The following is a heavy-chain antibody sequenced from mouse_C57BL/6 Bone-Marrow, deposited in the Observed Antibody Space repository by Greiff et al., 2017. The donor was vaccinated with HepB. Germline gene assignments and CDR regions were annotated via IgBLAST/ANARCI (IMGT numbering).Heavy chain of an antibody. CDR2: ISDGGSYT. CDR3: AREDGGFAY. Sequence: EVQRVESGGGLVKPGGSLKLSCAASGFNFSSYAMSWVRQTPEKRLEWVATISDGGSYTYYPDNVKGRFTISRDNAKNNLYLQMSHLKSEDTAMYYCAREDGGFAYWGQGTLVTVSA. CDR1: GFNFSSYA. V-gene: IGHV5-4*01. J-gene: IGHJ3*01.